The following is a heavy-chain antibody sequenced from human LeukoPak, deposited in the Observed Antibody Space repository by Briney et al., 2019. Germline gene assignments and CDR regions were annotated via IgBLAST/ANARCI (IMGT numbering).Heavy chain of an antibody. J-gene: IGHJ6*04. D-gene: IGHD3-22*01. V-gene: IGHV1-2*02. CDR3: ARDYYDSSGYRLDV. CDR1: GYTFTDYF. CDR2: INPKSGGT. Sequence: ASVKVSCKASGYTFTDYFMNWVRQAPGQGLEWMGWINPKSGGTVYAQKFQGRVTMTRDTSISTAYMELSGLRSDDTAVYYCARDYYDSSGYRLDVWGKGTTVTISS.